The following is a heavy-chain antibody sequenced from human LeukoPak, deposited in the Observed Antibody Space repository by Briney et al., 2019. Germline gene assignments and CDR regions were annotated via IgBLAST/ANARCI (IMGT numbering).Heavy chain of an antibody. CDR2: IGGIGAST. Sequence: GGSLRLSCAASGFTFSSHAMNWVRQAPGKGLEWVSSIGGIGASTYYADSVKGRFTISRDNSKNTLYLQMNSLRAEDTAVYYCARALFYYYGMDVWGQGTTVTVSS. CDR3: ARALFYYYGMDV. CDR1: GFTFSSHA. J-gene: IGHJ6*02. V-gene: IGHV3-23*01.